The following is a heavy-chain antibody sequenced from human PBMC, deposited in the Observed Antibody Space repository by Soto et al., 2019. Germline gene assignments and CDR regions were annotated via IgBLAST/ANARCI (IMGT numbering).Heavy chain of an antibody. V-gene: IGHV1-46*03. CDR2: SNLSADRT. D-gene: IGHD3-22*01. CDR3: VRDPSSGYRSFDY. J-gene: IGHJ4*02. CDR1: RVLFTNYH. Sequence: GASGKVSSKAPRVLFTNYHIHWVRHAPGQGLEWMGISNLSADRTSYAQKFQGRFTVTMDTSTSTVYMELGSLRSEDTAVYYCVRDPSSGYRSFDYWGQGTLVTVSS.